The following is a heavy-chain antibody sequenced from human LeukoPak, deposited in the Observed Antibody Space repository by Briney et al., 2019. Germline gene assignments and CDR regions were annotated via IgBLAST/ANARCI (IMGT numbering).Heavy chain of an antibody. D-gene: IGHD6-19*01. CDR1: GFTFSTYA. CDR2: IIGNDSSK. Sequence: GGSLRLSCVASGFTFSTYAMTWVRQAPRKGLEWVSTIIGNDSSKCYAASVQARFIISRGNSKNSLFLQLTSRGAGDTAVYYCAKDPRWLPYGMDVWGQGTTVTVS. J-gene: IGHJ6*02. CDR3: AKDPRWLPYGMDV. V-gene: IGHV3-23*01.